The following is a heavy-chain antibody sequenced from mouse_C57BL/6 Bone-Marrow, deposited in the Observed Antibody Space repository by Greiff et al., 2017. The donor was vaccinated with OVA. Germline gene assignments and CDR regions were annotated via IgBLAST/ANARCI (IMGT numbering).Heavy chain of an antibody. CDR1: GYTFTSYW. Sequence: VKVVESGAELVKPGASVKMSCKASGYTFTSYWITWVKQRPGQGLEWIGDIYPGSGSTNYNEKFKSKATLTVDTSSSTAYMQLSSLTSEDSAVYYCARLLIYYDYDEWFAYWGQGTLVTVSA. CDR3: ARLLIYYDYDEWFAY. V-gene: IGHV1-55*01. J-gene: IGHJ3*01. D-gene: IGHD2-4*01. CDR2: IYPGSGST.